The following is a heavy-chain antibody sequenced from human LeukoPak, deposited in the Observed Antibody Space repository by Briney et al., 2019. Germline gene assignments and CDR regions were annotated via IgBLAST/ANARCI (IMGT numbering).Heavy chain of an antibody. Sequence: SETLSLTCTVSGGSISGYYWSWIRQPPGKGLEWIGYIYYSGSTNYNPSLKSRVTISVDTSKNQFSLKLNSVTAADTAVYFCAREPPGIDDAFDIWGQGTMVTVSS. CDR3: AREPPGIDDAFDI. D-gene: IGHD2-15*01. CDR1: GGSISGYY. CDR2: IYYSGST. J-gene: IGHJ3*02. V-gene: IGHV4-59*01.